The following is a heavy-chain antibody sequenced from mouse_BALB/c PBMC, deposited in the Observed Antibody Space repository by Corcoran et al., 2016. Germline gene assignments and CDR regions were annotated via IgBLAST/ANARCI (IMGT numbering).Heavy chain of an antibody. CDR2: IDPANGNT. CDR3: ANWDWYCDV. J-gene: IGHJ1*01. Sequence: EVQLQQSGAELVKPGASVKLSCTASGFNIKDTYMHWVKQRPEQGLEWIGRIDPANGNTNYDQKFQGKATITADTSSNTAYLQLSSLTSEDTAVYYCANWDWYCDVWGAGTTVTVSS. CDR1: GFNIKDTY. V-gene: IGHV14-3*02. D-gene: IGHD4-1*01.